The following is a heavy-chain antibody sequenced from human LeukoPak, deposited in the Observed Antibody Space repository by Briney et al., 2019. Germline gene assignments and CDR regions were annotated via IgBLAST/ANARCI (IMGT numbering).Heavy chain of an antibody. CDR2: IKLDGSEK. CDR1: GFTFSSFW. J-gene: IGHJ4*02. V-gene: IGHV3-7*03. D-gene: IGHD3/OR15-3a*01. CDR3: ARDQYDTWSRRGNFDS. Sequence: GGSLRLSCAASGFTFSSFWMNWVRQAPGKGLEWVANIKLDGSEKNYVDSVKGRFTISRDNTKNSLYLQMNSLRAEDTAVFYCARDQYDTWSRRGNFDSWGQGTLVIVSS.